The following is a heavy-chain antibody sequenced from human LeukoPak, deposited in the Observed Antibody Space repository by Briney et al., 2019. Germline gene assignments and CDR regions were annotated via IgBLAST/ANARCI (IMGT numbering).Heavy chain of an antibody. CDR3: ARGLYDSSGYIGRYYFDY. CDR1: GFTFSSYS. CDR2: ISSSSSYI. Sequence: GGSLRLSCAASGFTFSSYSMNWVRQAPGKGLEWVSSISSSSSYIYYADSVKGRFTISRDNAKNSLYLPMNSLRAEDTAVYYCARGLYDSSGYIGRYYFDYWGQGTLVTVSS. D-gene: IGHD3-22*01. V-gene: IGHV3-21*01. J-gene: IGHJ4*02.